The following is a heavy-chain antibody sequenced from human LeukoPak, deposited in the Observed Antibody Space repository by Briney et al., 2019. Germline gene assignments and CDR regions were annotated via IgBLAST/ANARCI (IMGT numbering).Heavy chain of an antibody. D-gene: IGHD3-22*01. J-gene: IGHJ4*02. Sequence: GGSLRLSCAASGFTFSNYWMHWVRQAPGKGLVWVSRINSDARSTSYADSVKGRFTISRDNAKNTLYLQMNSLRAEDTAVYYCAKDGYYDEETLDYWGQGTLVTVSS. CDR1: GFTFSNYW. V-gene: IGHV3-74*01. CDR3: AKDGYYDEETLDY. CDR2: INSDARST.